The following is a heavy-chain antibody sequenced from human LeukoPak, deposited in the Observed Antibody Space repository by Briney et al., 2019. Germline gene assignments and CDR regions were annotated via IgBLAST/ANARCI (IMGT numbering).Heavy chain of an antibody. J-gene: IGHJ3*01. CDR3: ARDDYGVFDAFDV. CDR2: IYNTGST. V-gene: IGHV4-59*08. CDR1: GGSISSHY. D-gene: IGHD3-16*01. Sequence: SETLSLTCTVSGGSISSHYWTWIRQPPGKGLEWIGYIYNTGSTNYNPSLKSRVTIPLDTSKNQFSLKLTSVTAADTAIYFCARDDYGVFDAFDVWGQGTVVTASS.